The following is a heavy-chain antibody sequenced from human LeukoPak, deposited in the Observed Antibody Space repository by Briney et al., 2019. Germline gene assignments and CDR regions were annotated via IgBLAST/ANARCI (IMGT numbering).Heavy chain of an antibody. CDR1: GFRFGSNG. J-gene: IGHJ4*02. CDR3: VRVPRGGYAYGYFDS. V-gene: IGHV3-33*05. CDR2: IAYDGSSK. Sequence: GGSLRLSCAASGFRFGSNGMHWVRQTPDKGLEWVAAIAYDGSSKYYGDSVKGRFTISRDNPNNMVFLHMNSLRADDTALYYCVRVPRGGYAYGYFDSWGRGALVIVPS. D-gene: IGHD5-18*01.